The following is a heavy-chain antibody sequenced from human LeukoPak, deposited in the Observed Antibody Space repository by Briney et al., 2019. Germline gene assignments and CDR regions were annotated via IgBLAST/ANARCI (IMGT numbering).Heavy chain of an antibody. V-gene: IGHV5-51*01. CDR1: GYSFTSYW. CDR2: IYPGDSGT. D-gene: IGHD6-19*01. CDR3: ARHQQWPLYNWFDP. Sequence: HGESLKISCKGSGYSFTSYWIGWVRQMPGKGLEWMGIIYPGDSGTRYSPSFQGQVTISADKSISTAYLQWSSLKASDTAMYYCARHQQWPLYNWFDPWGQGTLVTVSS. J-gene: IGHJ5*02.